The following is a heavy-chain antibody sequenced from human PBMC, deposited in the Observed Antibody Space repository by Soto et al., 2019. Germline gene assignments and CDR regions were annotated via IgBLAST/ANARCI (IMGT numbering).Heavy chain of an antibody. CDR2: IYYSGST. CDR1: GRSISSSSYY. J-gene: IGHJ5*02. D-gene: IGHD3-3*01. Sequence: SETLSLTCTFSGRSISSSSYYWRWIRQPPGKGLEWIGSIYYSGSTYYNPSLKSRVTISVDTSKNQFSLKLSSVTAADTAVYYCAGDCHDFWSENWFDPWGQG. CDR3: AGDCHDFWSENWFDP. V-gene: IGHV4-39*01.